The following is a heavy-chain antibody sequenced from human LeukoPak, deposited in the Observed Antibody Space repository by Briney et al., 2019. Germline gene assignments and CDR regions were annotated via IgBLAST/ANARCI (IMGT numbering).Heavy chain of an antibody. Sequence: GASVKVSCKTSGYTFSSYVITWVRQAPGQGLEWMGWISTYTGNTNYAQKVQGRVTMTTDTSTSTAYMELRSLKSDDTAVYYCARICTSTSCLDYWGQGTLVTVSS. CDR1: GYTFSSYV. V-gene: IGHV1-18*01. CDR2: ISTYTGNT. J-gene: IGHJ4*02. D-gene: IGHD2-2*01. CDR3: ARICTSTSCLDY.